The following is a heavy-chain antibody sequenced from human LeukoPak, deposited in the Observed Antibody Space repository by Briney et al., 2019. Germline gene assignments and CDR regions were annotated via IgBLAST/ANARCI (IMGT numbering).Heavy chain of an antibody. J-gene: IGHJ4*02. CDR2: INPNKGDT. V-gene: IGHV1-2*02. Sequence: GASVKVSCKASVYTFAGYYIHWVRRAPGQGLEWLGWINPNKGDTKSAQKFRDRVIMTTDTSLTTAYMEVINLSSDDTAVYYCTRSSWDCSSGSCYSNMNFDYWGQGTLVTVSS. CDR1: VYTFAGYY. CDR3: TRSSWDCSSGSCYSNMNFDY. D-gene: IGHD2-15*01.